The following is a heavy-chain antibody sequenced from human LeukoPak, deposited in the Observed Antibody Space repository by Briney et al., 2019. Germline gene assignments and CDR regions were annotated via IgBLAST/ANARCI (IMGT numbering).Heavy chain of an antibody. D-gene: IGHD3-22*01. V-gene: IGHV4-4*02. CDR2: IYHSGST. J-gene: IGHJ4*02. CDR1: GGSISSSNW. CDR3: ARDPLYYYDSSGSRGLFDY. Sequence: SETLSLTCAVSGGSISSSNWWSWVRQPPGKGLEWIGEIYHSGSTNYNPSLKSRVTISVDKSKNQFSLKLSSVTAADTAVYYCARDPLYYYDSSGSRGLFDYWGQGTLVTVSS.